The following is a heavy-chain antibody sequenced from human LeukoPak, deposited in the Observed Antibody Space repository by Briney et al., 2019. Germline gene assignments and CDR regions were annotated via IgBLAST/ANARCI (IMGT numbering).Heavy chain of an antibody. D-gene: IGHD1-26*01. CDR3: ARGGSYYYYYYMDV. V-gene: IGHV4-38-2*01. CDR2: IYQSGST. CDR1: GYSIGSGYY. Sequence: PSETLSLTCAVSGYSIGSGYYWGWIRQPPGKGPEWIGSIYQSGSTYYNPSLKSRVTISVDTSKNQFSLKLSSVTAADTAVYYCARGGSYYYYYYMDVWGKGTTVTVSS. J-gene: IGHJ6*03.